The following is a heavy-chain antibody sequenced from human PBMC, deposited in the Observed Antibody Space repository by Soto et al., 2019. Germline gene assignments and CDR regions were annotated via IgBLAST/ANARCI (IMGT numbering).Heavy chain of an antibody. CDR2: IYHSGTT. D-gene: IGHD2-15*01. Sequence: QVQLQESGPGLVKPSGTLSLTCAVSGGSISSTNWWSWVRQPPGEGLEGIGEIYHSGTTNYNPSLESRVTISMDTSKNQLSLRLGSVTAADTAVYFCARHIAVPTTRGFDYCGQGTLVTVSS. CDR3: ARHIAVPTTRGFDY. CDR1: GGSISSTNW. V-gene: IGHV4-4*02. J-gene: IGHJ4*02.